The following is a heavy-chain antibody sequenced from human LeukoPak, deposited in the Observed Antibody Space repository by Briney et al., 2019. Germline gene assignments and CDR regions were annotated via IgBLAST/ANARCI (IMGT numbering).Heavy chain of an antibody. CDR2: ISYDGSNK. J-gene: IGHJ4*02. CDR3: ARDGDATTTLYYFDY. V-gene: IGHV3-30-3*01. CDR1: GFTFSSYA. D-gene: IGHD1-26*01. Sequence: PGRSLGLSCAASGFTFSSYAMHWVRQAPGKGPEWVAVISYDGSNKYYADSVKGRFTISRDNSKNTLYLQMNSLRAEDTAVYYCARDGDATTTLYYFDYWGQGTLVTVSS.